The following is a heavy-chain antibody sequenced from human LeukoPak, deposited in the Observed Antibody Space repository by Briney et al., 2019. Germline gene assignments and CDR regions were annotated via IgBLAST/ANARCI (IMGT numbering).Heavy chain of an antibody. V-gene: IGHV4-59*01. J-gene: IGHJ5*02. CDR3: ARGDSSSWYFTWFAP. Sequence: SETLSLTCTVSGGSISSYYWSWIRQPPGKGLEWIGSIYYSGSTYYNPSLKSRVTISVDTSKNQFSLKPSSVTAADTAVYYCARGDSSSWYFTWFAPWGQGTLVTVSS. CDR2: IYYSGST. CDR1: GGSISSYY. D-gene: IGHD6-13*01.